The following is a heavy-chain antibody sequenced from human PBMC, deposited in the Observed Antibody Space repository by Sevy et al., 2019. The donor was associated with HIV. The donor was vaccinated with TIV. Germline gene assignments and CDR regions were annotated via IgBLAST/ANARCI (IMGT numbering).Heavy chain of an antibody. CDR3: TRWKAAQSIFDY. J-gene: IGHJ4*02. V-gene: IGHV3-49*04. CDR1: GFTFGDYC. CDR2: LKSDVYGGTV. D-gene: IGHD6-13*01. Sequence: GGSLRLSCTASGFTFGDYCMSWVRQAPGKGLEWVAFLKSDVYGGTVDHAASVRGRFVILRDDSKTIAYLQMNDLKTEETGVYYCTRWKAAQSIFDYWGQGALVTVSS.